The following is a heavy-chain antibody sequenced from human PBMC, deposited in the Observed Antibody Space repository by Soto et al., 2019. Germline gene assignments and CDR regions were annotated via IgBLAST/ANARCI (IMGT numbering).Heavy chain of an antibody. CDR2: ISSSSSTI. J-gene: IGHJ4*02. CDR3: ARIITVTTSGVDY. CDR1: GFTFSSYS. Sequence: EVQLVESGGGLVQPGGSLRLSCAASGFTFSSYSMSWVRQAPGRGLEWLSYISSSSSTIYYADSVKGRFTISRDNAKNSLYLQMNSLRDEDTAVYYCARIITVTTSGVDYWGQGTLVTVSS. V-gene: IGHV3-48*02. D-gene: IGHD4-17*01.